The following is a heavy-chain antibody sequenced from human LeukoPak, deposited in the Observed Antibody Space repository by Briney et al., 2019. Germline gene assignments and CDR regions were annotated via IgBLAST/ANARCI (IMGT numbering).Heavy chain of an antibody. J-gene: IGHJ6*03. CDR3: ARAPYSSSWYVGESYYMDV. V-gene: IGHV4-61*02. CDR1: GGSISSGSYY. Sequence: NTSQTLSLTCTVSGGSISSGSYYWSWIRQPAGKGLEWIGRIYTSGSTNYNPSLRSRVTISVDTSKNQFSLKLSSVTAADTAVYYCARAPYSSSWYVGESYYMDVWGKGTTVTISS. D-gene: IGHD6-13*01. CDR2: IYTSGST.